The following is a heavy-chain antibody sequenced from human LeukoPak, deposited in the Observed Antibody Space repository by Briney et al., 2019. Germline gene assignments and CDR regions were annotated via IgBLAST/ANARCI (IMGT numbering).Heavy chain of an antibody. CDR3: ARQPVDIVATVFFDY. CDR2: IYYSGST. Sequence: SETLSLTCTVSGGSISSSSYYWGWLRQPPGKGLEWIGSIYYSGSTYYNPSLKSRVTISVDTSKNQFSLKLSSVTAADTAVYYCARQPVDIVATVFFDYWGQGTLVTVSS. CDR1: GGSISSSSYY. V-gene: IGHV4-39*01. D-gene: IGHD5-12*01. J-gene: IGHJ4*02.